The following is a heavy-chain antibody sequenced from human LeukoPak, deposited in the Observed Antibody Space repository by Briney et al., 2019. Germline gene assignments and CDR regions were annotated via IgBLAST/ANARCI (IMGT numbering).Heavy chain of an antibody. Sequence: SETPSLTCSVSGGSISTYYWSWIRQPPGKRLEWIGYIYYNGNTNSNPSLKSRVTISADTSKNQFSLKLNSVTAADTAVYYCARGNYDNRGYSNAFDIWGQGAMVTVSS. J-gene: IGHJ3*02. D-gene: IGHD3-22*01. CDR3: ARGNYDNRGYSNAFDI. CDR1: GGSISTYY. CDR2: IYYNGNT. V-gene: IGHV4-59*01.